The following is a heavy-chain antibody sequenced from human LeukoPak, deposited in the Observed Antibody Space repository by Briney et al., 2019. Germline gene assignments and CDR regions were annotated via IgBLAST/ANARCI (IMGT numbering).Heavy chain of an antibody. V-gene: IGHV3-23*01. J-gene: IGHJ5*02. Sequence: GGSLRLSCVASGFTFNNYAMSWVRQAPGKGLEWVSGVSGSGAIAYYTDSVRGRFTISRDNSKNTLYLQMNSLRAEDTAVYYCAKDGSFDPWGQGTLVTVSS. CDR2: VSGSGAIA. CDR3: AKDGSFDP. CDR1: GFTFNNYA. D-gene: IGHD5-12*01.